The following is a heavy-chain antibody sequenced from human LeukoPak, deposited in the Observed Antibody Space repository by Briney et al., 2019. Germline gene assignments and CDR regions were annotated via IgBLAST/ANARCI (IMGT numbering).Heavy chain of an antibody. CDR1: GFTFSSYA. CDR3: ARSKGGRTTVTTSDY. D-gene: IGHD4-17*01. Sequence: GGSLRLSCAASGFTFSSYAMHWVRQAPGKGLEWVAVISYDGSNKYYADSVKGRFTISRDNSKNTLYLQMNSLRAEDTAVYYCARSKGGRTTVTTSDYWGQGTLVTVSS. J-gene: IGHJ4*02. CDR2: ISYDGSNK. V-gene: IGHV3-30*04.